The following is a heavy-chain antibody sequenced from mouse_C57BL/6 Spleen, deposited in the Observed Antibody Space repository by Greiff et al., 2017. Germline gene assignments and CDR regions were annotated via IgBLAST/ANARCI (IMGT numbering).Heavy chain of an antibody. CDR2: IHPNSGST. D-gene: IGHD1-1*01. V-gene: IGHV1-64*01. CDR1: GYTFTSYW. Sequence: QVHVKQSGAELVKPGASVKLSCKASGYTFTSYWMHWVKQRPGQGLEWIGMIHPNSGSTNYNEKFKSKATLTVDKSSSTAYMQLNSLTSEDSAVYYCARWDYYGSSYLDYWGQGTTLTVSS. CDR3: ARWDYYGSSYLDY. J-gene: IGHJ2*01.